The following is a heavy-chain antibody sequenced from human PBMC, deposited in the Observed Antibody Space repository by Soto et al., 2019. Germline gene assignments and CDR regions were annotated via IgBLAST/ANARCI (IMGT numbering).Heavy chain of an antibody. V-gene: IGHV3-30-3*01. CDR3: ARGGWLQFDWYFDL. J-gene: IGHJ2*01. CDR2: ISYDGSNK. Sequence: QVPLVESGGGVVQPGRSLRLSCAASGFTFSSYAMHWVRQAPGKGLEWVAVISYDGSNKYYADSVKGRFTISRDNSKNTLYLQMNSLRAEDTAVYYCARGGWLQFDWYFDLWGRGTLVTVSS. CDR1: GFTFSSYA. D-gene: IGHD5-12*01.